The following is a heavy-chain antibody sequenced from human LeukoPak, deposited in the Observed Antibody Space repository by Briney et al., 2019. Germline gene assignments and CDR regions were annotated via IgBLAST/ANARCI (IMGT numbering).Heavy chain of an antibody. CDR1: GFTFSSYG. J-gene: IGHJ4*02. CDR3: AKGDSGSYLDYFDY. CDR2: IRYDGSNK. Sequence: GGPLRLSCAASGFTFSSYGMHWVRQAPGKWLEWVAFIRYDGSNKYYADSVKGRFTISRDNSKNTLYLQMNSLRADDTAVYYCAKGDSGSYLDYFDYWGQGTLVTVSS. V-gene: IGHV3-30*02. D-gene: IGHD1-26*01.